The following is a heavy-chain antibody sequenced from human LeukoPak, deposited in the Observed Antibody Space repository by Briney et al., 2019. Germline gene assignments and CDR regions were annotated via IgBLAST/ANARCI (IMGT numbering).Heavy chain of an antibody. V-gene: IGHV3-11*04. Sequence: GGSLRLSCAASGFTFSDYYMSWIRQAPGKGLEWVSYISSSGSTIYYADSVKGRFTISRDNAKNSLYLQMNSLRAEDTAVYHCARVRMPTVTVYYFDYWGQGTLVTVSS. CDR3: ARVRMPTVTVYYFDY. CDR2: ISSSGSTI. J-gene: IGHJ4*02. D-gene: IGHD4-17*01. CDR1: GFTFSDYY.